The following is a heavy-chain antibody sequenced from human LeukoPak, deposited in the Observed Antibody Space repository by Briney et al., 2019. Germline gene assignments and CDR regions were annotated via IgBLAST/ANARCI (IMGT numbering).Heavy chain of an antibody. V-gene: IGHV4-38-2*02. CDR1: GYSISSLYY. J-gene: IGHJ4*02. Sequence: ASDTLSLTCNVSGYSISSLYYWGWIRQPPGKGLEWIGSIYHSGSTYYNPSLKSRVTISVDTSKNHFSLRLSSVTAADTAVCYCATTQWLVRKGSFDFWGQGTLVTVSS. CDR3: ATTQWLVRKGSFDF. D-gene: IGHD6-19*01. CDR2: IYHSGST.